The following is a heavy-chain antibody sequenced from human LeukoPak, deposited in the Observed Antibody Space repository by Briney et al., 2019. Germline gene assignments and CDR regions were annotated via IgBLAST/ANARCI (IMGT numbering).Heavy chain of an antibody. CDR1: GYTFTGYY. CDR2: INPNSGGT. J-gene: IGHJ4*02. CDR3: ARGRHSSGYYTFDY. V-gene: IGHV1-2*02. Sequence: ASVKVSCKASGYTFTGYYMHWVRQAPGQGLEWMGWINPNSGGTNYAQKFQGRVTMTRDTSISTAYMELSRLRSDDTAVYYCARGRHSSGYYTFDYWGQGTLVTDSS. D-gene: IGHD3-22*01.